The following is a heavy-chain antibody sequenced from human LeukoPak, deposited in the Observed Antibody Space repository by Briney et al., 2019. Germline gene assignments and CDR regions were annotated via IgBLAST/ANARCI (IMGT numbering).Heavy chain of an antibody. V-gene: IGHV3-30*02. CDR2: IRYDGSNK. CDR3: AKIRSSDGGDDAFDI. CDR1: GFTFSSYG. J-gene: IGHJ3*02. D-gene: IGHD6-6*01. Sequence: PGRSLRLSCAASGFTFSSYGMHWVRQAPGKGLEWVAFIRYDGSNKYYADSVKGRFTISRDNSKNTLYLQMNSLRAEDTAVYYCAKIRSSDGGDDAFDIWGQGTMVTVSS.